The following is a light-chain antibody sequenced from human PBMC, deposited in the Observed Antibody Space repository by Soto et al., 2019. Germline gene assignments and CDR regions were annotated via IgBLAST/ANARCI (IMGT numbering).Light chain of an antibody. V-gene: IGKV3-20*01. CDR2: GAS. CDR3: QKYVRSAVT. CDR1: QSVSSNY. J-gene: IGKJ2*01. Sequence: EIGLTQSPGTLSLSPGERATLSCRASQSVSSNYLAWYQQKPGQAPRLLIYGASSRATGIPDRFSGSGSGSDLSLTISRLEPEDFAVYYCQKYVRSAVTFGQGAKVDIK.